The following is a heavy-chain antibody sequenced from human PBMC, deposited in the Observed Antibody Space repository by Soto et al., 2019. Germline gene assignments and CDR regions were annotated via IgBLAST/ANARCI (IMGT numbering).Heavy chain of an antibody. Sequence: QAQLEQSGGEVKKPGSSVKVSCKASRVAFSKFIVTWVRQAPGLGLEWVGGIIPIFGTANYAQKVQGRVTITADESTSTYYMEMNKLRSEDTAVYYCAKVRYSSPMGYYYGMDVWGQGTTVTVSS. CDR2: IIPIFGTA. CDR1: RVAFSKFI. D-gene: IGHD6-19*01. V-gene: IGHV1-69*01. CDR3: AKVRYSSPMGYYYGMDV. J-gene: IGHJ6*02.